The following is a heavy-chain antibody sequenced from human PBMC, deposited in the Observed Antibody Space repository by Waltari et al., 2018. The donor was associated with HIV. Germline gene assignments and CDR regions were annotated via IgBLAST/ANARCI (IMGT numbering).Heavy chain of an antibody. CDR3: ARGRGAARPRLYYYMDV. CDR1: GGSFSGYY. Sequence: QVQLQQWGAGLLKPSETLSLTCAVYGGSFSGYYWSWIRQPPGKGLEWIGEINHSGSTNYNPSLKSRVTISVDTSKNQFSLKLSSVTAADTAVYYCARGRGAARPRLYYYMDVWGKGTTVTVSS. D-gene: IGHD6-6*01. J-gene: IGHJ6*03. CDR2: INHSGST. V-gene: IGHV4-34*01.